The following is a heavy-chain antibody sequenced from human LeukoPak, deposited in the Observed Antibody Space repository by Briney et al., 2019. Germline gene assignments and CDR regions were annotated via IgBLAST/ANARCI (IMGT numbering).Heavy chain of an antibody. CDR3: ARSRPTAYSYGYPLGSTRRYGMDV. D-gene: IGHD5-18*01. Sequence: ASVKVSCKASGYTFTGYYIHRVRQAPGQGLEWMGWINPHSGGTNYAQSFQGGVTMTRDTSISTAYMELTRLRSDDTAIYYCARSRPTAYSYGYPLGSTRRYGMDVWGQGTTVTVSS. J-gene: IGHJ6*02. CDR1: GYTFTGYY. V-gene: IGHV1-2*02. CDR2: INPHSGGT.